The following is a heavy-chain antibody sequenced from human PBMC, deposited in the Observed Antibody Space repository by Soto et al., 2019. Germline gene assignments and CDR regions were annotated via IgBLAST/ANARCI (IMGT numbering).Heavy chain of an antibody. V-gene: IGHV3-21*01. CDR1: GFTFSSYS. CDR3: ASVLGYYYYSIDV. J-gene: IGHJ6*02. Sequence: PGGSLRLSCAASGFTFSSYSMNWVRQAPGKGLEWVSSISSSSSYIYYADSVKGRFTISRDNAKNSLYLQMNSLRAEDTAVYYCASVLGYYYYSIDVWGQGTTVTVSS. CDR2: ISSSSSYI. D-gene: IGHD3-16*01.